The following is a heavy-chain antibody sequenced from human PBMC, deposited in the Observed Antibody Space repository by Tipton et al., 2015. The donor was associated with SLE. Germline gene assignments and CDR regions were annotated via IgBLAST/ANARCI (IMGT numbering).Heavy chain of an antibody. Sequence: TLSLTCTVSGGSISSGGYSWSWIRQPPGKGLEWIGYIYHSGSTYYNPSLKSRVTISVDTSKNQFSLKLSSVTAADTAVYYCARVPFYYYYYMDVWGKGTTVTVSS. CDR1: GGSISSGGYS. CDR3: ARVPFYYYYYMDV. V-gene: IGHV4-30-2*01. CDR2: IYHSGST. J-gene: IGHJ6*03.